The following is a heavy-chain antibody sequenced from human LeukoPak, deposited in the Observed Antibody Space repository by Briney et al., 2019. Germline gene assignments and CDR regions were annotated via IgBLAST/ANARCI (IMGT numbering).Heavy chain of an antibody. CDR2: IWYGGSNK. D-gene: IGHD2-2*02. Sequence: GGSLRLSCAASGFTFSSYGMHWVRQAPGKGLEWVAVIWYGGSNKYYADSVKGRFTISRDNSKNTLYLQMNSLRAEDTAVYYCAKSSMRGCSSTSCYKGIDYWGQGTLVTVSS. CDR1: GFTFSSYG. V-gene: IGHV3-30*02. J-gene: IGHJ4*02. CDR3: AKSSMRGCSSTSCYKGIDY.